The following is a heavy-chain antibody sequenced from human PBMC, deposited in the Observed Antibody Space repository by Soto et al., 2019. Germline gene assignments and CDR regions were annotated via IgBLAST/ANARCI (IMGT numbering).Heavy chain of an antibody. CDR3: ASRSLGELSLDY. CDR1: GYTFTSYA. J-gene: IGHJ4*02. D-gene: IGHD3-16*02. V-gene: IGHV1-3*01. Sequence: QVQLVQSGAEVKKPGASVKVSCKASGYTFTSYAMHWVRQAPGQRLEWMGWINAGNGNTKYSQKFQGRVTITRDTSASTAYMELSSLRSADTAVYYCASRSLGELSLDYWGQGTLVTVSS. CDR2: INAGNGNT.